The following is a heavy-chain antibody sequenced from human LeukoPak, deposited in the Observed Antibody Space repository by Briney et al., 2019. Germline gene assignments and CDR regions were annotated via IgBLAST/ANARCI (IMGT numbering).Heavy chain of an antibody. CDR1: GYTFTSYG. D-gene: IGHD2-15*01. V-gene: IGHV1-18*01. CDR3: ARDGVRGYCSGGSCYAYFDY. Sequence: ASVKVSCKASGYTFTSYGISWGRQAPGQGLEWMGWISAYNGNTNYAQKLQGRVTMTTDTSTSTAYMELRSLRSDDTAVYYCARDGVRGYCSGGSCYAYFDYWGQGTLVTVSS. J-gene: IGHJ4*02. CDR2: ISAYNGNT.